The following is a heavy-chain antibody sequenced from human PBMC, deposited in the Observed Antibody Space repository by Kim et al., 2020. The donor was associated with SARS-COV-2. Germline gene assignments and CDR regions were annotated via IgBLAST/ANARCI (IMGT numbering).Heavy chain of an antibody. J-gene: IGHJ4*02. CDR3: ARKGYTGTYRYYFDY. Sequence: DSVKGRLTITRDNSKNTLYRQMNSLGVEETAVYYCARKGYTGTYRYYFDYWGQGTLVTVSS. D-gene: IGHD1-26*01. V-gene: IGHV3-30*07.